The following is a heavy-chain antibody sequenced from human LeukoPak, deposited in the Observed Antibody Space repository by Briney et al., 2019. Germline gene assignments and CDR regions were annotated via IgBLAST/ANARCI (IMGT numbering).Heavy chain of an antibody. CDR2: FYNSGGT. V-gene: IGHV4-4*07. Sequence: PSETLSLTCTVSGGPIRGYYWSWIRQSAEKGLEWIGRFYNSGGTNYNPSLMSRVTMSVDTSKNQFSLKLSSVTAADTAVYYCARVLCSGGNCYPNNAFDIWGQGTMVTVSS. CDR1: GGPIRGYY. J-gene: IGHJ3*02. D-gene: IGHD2-15*01. CDR3: ARVLCSGGNCYPNNAFDI.